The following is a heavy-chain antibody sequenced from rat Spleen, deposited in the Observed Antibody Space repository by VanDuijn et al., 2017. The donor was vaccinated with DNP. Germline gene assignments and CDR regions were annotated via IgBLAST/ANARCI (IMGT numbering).Heavy chain of an antibody. CDR2: ITNSYST. Sequence: EVQLVESGGDLVQPGGSLKLSCVASGFTFNSFWMTWVRQVPGKGLEWVASITNSYSTSYTDSVKGRFAISRDNAKNTLYLRMNSLRSEDTATYYCARVGDYYDGASGDALDAWGQGTSVTVSS. CDR3: ARVGDYYDGASGDALDA. V-gene: IGHV5-31*01. D-gene: IGHD1-12*02. CDR1: GFTFNSFW. J-gene: IGHJ4*01.